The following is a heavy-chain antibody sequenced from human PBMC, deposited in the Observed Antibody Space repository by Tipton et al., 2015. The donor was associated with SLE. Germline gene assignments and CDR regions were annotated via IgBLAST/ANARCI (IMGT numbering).Heavy chain of an antibody. V-gene: IGHV4-30-2*01. CDR3: ASRIKDISGYST. J-gene: IGHJ5*02. D-gene: IGHD3-22*01. CDR1: GGSISSGGYS. CDR2: IYHSGST. Sequence: TLSLTCAVSGGSISSGGYSWSWIRQPPGKGLEWIGYIYHSGSTYYNPSLKSRVTISVDRSKNQFSLKLSSVTAADTAVYFCASRIKDISGYSTWGQGTLVTVSS.